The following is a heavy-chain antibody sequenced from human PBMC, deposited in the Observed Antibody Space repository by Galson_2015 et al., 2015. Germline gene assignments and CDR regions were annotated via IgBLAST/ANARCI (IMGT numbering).Heavy chain of an antibody. J-gene: IGHJ4*02. Sequence: SLRLSCAASGFTFSSYGMHWVRQAPGKGLEWVAVIWYDGRNKYYADSVKGRFTISRVNSKNTLYLQMNSLRAEDTAVYYCARGIIEMATTTYVDYWGQGTLVTVSS. D-gene: IGHD5-24*01. V-gene: IGHV3-33*01. CDR1: GFTFSSYG. CDR3: ARGIIEMATTTYVDY. CDR2: IWYDGRNK.